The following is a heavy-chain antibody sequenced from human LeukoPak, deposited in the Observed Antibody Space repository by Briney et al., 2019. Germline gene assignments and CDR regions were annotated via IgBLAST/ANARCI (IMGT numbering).Heavy chain of an antibody. CDR3: ARSPNYYYYYMDV. J-gene: IGHJ6*03. CDR1: GGSISSYY. V-gene: IGHV4-4*09. CDR2: IYTSGST. Sequence: SETLSLTCTVSGGSISSYYWSWIRQPPGKGLEWIGYIYTSGSTNYNPSLKSRVTISVDTSKNQFPLKLSSVTAADTAVYYCARSPNYYYYYMDVWGKGTTVTVSS.